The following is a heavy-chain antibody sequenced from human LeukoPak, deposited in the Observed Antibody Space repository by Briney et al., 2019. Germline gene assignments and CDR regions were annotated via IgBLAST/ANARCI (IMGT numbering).Heavy chain of an antibody. CDR3: ARAGIAVAGRVGFDY. V-gene: IGHV6-1*01. CDR1: GDSVSSNSAA. J-gene: IGHJ4*02. Sequence: SQTLSLTCAISGDSVSSNSAAWNWIRQSPSGGLEWLGRTYYRSKWYNDYAVSVKSRITINPDTSKNQFSLQLNPVAPEDTAVYYCARAGIAVAGRVGFDYWGQGTLVTVSS. D-gene: IGHD6-19*01. CDR2: TYYRSKWYN.